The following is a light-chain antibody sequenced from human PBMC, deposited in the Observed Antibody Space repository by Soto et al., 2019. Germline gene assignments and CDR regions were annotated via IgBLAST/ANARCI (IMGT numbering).Light chain of an antibody. CDR2: DAS. Sequence: DIQMTQSPSTLSASVGDRVTITCRASQSISSWLAWYQQKPGKAPKLLIYDASSLESGVPSRFSGSGSGTDFTLTISRLEPEDFAVYYCQQYGRSPWTFGQGTKVDIK. CDR1: QSISSW. J-gene: IGKJ1*01. V-gene: IGKV1-5*01. CDR3: QQYGRSPWT.